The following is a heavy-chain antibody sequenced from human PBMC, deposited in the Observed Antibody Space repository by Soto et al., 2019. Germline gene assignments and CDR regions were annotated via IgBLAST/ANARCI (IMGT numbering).Heavy chain of an antibody. Sequence: QMQLVQSGAEVKKTGSTVTVSCKALGNTFTYXYLXXVRQAPGQALEWMGWITPFSGDVHYAQKFQERXXXXXXXXXXXXXXXXXXXXXXXXAMYYCASGGAGSGPFTWELPDHWGQGTLVTVXA. D-gene: IGHD1-26*01. CDR3: ASGGAGSGPFTWELPDH. V-gene: IGHV1-45*01. J-gene: IGHJ4*02. CDR2: ITPFSGDV. CDR1: GNTFTYXY.